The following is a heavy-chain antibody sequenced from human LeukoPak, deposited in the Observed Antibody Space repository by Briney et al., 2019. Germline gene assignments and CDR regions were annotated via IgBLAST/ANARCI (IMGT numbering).Heavy chain of an antibody. Sequence: GGSLRLSCTASGFTFGDYAMSWFRQAPGKGLEWVGFIRSKAYGGTTEYAASVKGRFTISRDDSKSIAYLQMNSPKTEDTAVYYCTRVRFRVATIEGTFDYWGQGTLVTVSS. CDR2: IRSKAYGGTT. V-gene: IGHV3-49*03. CDR1: GFTFGDYA. D-gene: IGHD5-12*01. CDR3: TRVRFRVATIEGTFDY. J-gene: IGHJ4*02.